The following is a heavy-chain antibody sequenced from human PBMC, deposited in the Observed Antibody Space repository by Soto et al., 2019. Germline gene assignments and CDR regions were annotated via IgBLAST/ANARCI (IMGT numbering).Heavy chain of an antibody. J-gene: IGHJ4*02. CDR1: GYTLTELF. D-gene: IGHD5-18*01. CDR3: ATALVQLWPFDY. V-gene: IGHV1-24*01. Sequence: GGSVEVSRKVFGYTLTELFIHWVGPCPGKGLDWMVGFDPEDGETIYAQKFQGRVTMTEDTSTDTAYMELSSLRSEDTAVYYCATALVQLWPFDYWGQGTLVTVSS. CDR2: FDPEDGET.